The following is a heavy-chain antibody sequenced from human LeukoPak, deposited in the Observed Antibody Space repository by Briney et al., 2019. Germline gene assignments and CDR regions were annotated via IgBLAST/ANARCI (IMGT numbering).Heavy chain of an antibody. CDR2: IYRDGST. CDR3: FLEWLLSGFDP. J-gene: IGHJ5*02. Sequence: GGSLRLSCAASGFTFSTSAMNWVRQAPGKGLEWVSVIYRDGSTYYADSVKGRFTISRDNSKNTLYLQMNSLRAEDTAVYYCFLEWLLSGFDPWGQGTLVTVSS. V-gene: IGHV3-66*01. D-gene: IGHD3-3*01. CDR1: GFTFSTSA.